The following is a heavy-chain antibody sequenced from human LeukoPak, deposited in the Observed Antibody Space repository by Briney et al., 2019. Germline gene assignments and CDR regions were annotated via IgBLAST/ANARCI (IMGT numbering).Heavy chain of an antibody. V-gene: IGHV4-39*01. CDR2: IYYTGSS. Sequence: SETLSLTCTVSGASISTSSYYWGRIRQPPGKGLEWIANIYYTGSSYYNPSLKSRITISVDTSKNQFSLKLSSVTAADTAVYYCARSGGFRTGINFDYWGQGTLVTVSS. D-gene: IGHD7-27*01. J-gene: IGHJ4*02. CDR1: GASISTSSYY. CDR3: ARSGGFRTGINFDY.